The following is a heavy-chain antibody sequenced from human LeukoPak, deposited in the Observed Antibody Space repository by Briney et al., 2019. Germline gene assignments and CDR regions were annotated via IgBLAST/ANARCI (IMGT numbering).Heavy chain of an antibody. J-gene: IGHJ5*02. Sequence: GGSLRLSCAASGFTVRNKCMSWVRQAPGKGLEWVSVICSGGSTYYADSVKGRFTISRDNSKNTLYLQMNSLRAVDTAVYYCARRAGGLARNNWFDPWGQGTLVTVSS. CDR1: GFTVRNKC. CDR2: ICSGGST. V-gene: IGHV3-66*01. D-gene: IGHD3-10*01. CDR3: ARRAGGLARNNWFDP.